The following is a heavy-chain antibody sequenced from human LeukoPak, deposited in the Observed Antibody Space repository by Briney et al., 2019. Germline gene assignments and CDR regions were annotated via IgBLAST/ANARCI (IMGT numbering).Heavy chain of an antibody. V-gene: IGHV1-46*01. Sequence: ASLKVSCKASGYTFTRDYMHWVRQAPGQGLEWMGIINPSGGTTSYAQKFQGRVTMTRDTSTSTVYMELSSLTSEDTALYYCAREYVGLGYFDYWGQGTLVTVSS. D-gene: IGHD2-15*01. CDR3: AREYVGLGYFDY. J-gene: IGHJ4*02. CDR1: GYTFTRDY. CDR2: INPSGGTT.